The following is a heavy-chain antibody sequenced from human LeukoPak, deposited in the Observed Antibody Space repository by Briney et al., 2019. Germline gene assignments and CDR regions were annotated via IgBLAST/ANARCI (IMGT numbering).Heavy chain of an antibody. D-gene: IGHD6-25*01. CDR2: INSDGSST. J-gene: IGHJ3*02. Sequence: GGSLRLSCAASGFTFTSYWMRWVRQAPGKGLVWVSRINSDGSSTTYADSVRGRFSISRENATKSLYLQMNSLIAGDTAVYYCAGGNFPDSGGAFDIWGHGTMVIVSS. CDR1: GFTFTSYW. V-gene: IGHV3-74*03. CDR3: AGGNFPDSGGAFDI.